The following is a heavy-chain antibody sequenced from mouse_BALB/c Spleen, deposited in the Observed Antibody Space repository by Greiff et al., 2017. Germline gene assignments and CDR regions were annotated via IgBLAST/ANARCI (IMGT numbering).Heavy chain of an antibody. J-gene: IGHJ1*01. CDR2: INPYNDGT. D-gene: IGHD1-1*01. CDR3: ARGFTVVEDWYFDV. CDR1: GYTFTSYV. Sequence: VQLKQSGPELVKPGASVKMSCKASGYTFTSYVMHWVKQKPGQGLEWIGYINPYNDGTKYNEKFKGKATLTSDKSSSTAYMELSSLTSEDSAVYYCARGFTVVEDWYFDVWGAGTTVTVSS. V-gene: IGHV1-14*01.